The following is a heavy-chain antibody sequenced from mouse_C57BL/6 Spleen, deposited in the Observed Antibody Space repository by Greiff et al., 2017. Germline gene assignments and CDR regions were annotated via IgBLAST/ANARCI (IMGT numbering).Heavy chain of an antibody. J-gene: IGHJ2*01. CDR3: ARWDLRGSSYFDY. Sequence: VQLQQPGAELVMPGASVKLSCKASGYTFTSYWMHWVKQRPGQGLEWIGEIDPSDSYTNYNQKFKGKSTLTVDKSSSTAYMQLSSLTSEDSAVYYCARWDLRGSSYFDYWGQGTTLTVSS. CDR1: GYTFTSYW. V-gene: IGHV1-69*01. CDR2: IDPSDSYT. D-gene: IGHD1-1*01.